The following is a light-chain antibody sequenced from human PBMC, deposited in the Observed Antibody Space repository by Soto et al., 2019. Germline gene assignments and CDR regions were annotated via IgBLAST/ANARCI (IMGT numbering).Light chain of an antibody. CDR3: QSFWV. V-gene: IGLV1-40*01. CDR2: DND. CDR1: SSNIGAGYN. Sequence: QSALTQPPSVSGAPGQRVTISCTGSSSNIGAGYNVHWYQQIPGTAPKLLIYDNDKRPSGVPDRFSGSKSGTSASLAITGLQAEDEADYYCQSFWVFGGGTKLTVL. J-gene: IGLJ2*01.